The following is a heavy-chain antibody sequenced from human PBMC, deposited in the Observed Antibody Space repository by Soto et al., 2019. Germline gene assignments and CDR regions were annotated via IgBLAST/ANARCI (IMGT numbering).Heavy chain of an antibody. J-gene: IGHJ4*02. CDR3: ARGRDLGRGGWVDY. Sequence: EVQLVESGGGLVQPGGSLRLSCAASGFTFSSYSMNWVRLAPGKGLEWVSYISSSSSTIYYADSVKGRFTISRDNAKNSLYLQMNSLRAEDTAVYYCARGRDLGRGGWVDYWGQGTLVTVSS. V-gene: IGHV3-48*01. CDR2: ISSSSSTI. CDR1: GFTFSSYS. D-gene: IGHD7-27*01.